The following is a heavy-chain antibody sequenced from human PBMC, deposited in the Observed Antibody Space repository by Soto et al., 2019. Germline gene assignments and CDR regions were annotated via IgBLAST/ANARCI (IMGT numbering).Heavy chain of an antibody. CDR1: GGSISSSNW. D-gene: IGHD6-13*01. V-gene: IGHV4-4*02. CDR3: ARGRAAGRGDWLDP. Sequence: SETLSLTCAVSGGSISSSNWWSWVRQPPGKGLEWIGEIYHSGSTNYNPSLKSRVTISVDKSKNQFSLKLSSVTPDDTAVYYCARGRAAGRGDWLDPWGQGTQVTVSS. J-gene: IGHJ5*02. CDR2: IYHSGST.